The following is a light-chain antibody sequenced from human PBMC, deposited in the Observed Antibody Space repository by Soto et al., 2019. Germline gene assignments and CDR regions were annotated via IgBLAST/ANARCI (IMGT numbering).Light chain of an antibody. Sequence: DIVMTQSPDSLAVSLGERATINCKSSQSVLYDANNKNYLAWYQQKPGQPPKLLINWASTRESGVPDRFSGRGYGTDFTLTISSLQAEDVAVYYCQQYYDPPLTFGGGTKVE. CDR1: QSVLYDANNKNY. CDR3: QQYYDPPLT. J-gene: IGKJ4*01. CDR2: WAS. V-gene: IGKV4-1*01.